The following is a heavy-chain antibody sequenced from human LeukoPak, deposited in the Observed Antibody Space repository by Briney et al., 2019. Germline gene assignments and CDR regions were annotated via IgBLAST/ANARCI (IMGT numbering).Heavy chain of an antibody. V-gene: IGHV4-61*05. CDR1: GGSISSSSYY. CDR2: IYYSGST. J-gene: IGHJ5*02. Sequence: KPSETLSLTCTVSGGSISSSSYYWGWIRQPPGKGLEWIGYIYYSGSTNYKPSLKSRVTISVDTSKNQFSLKLSSVTAADTAVYYCARGGYYGSGNDFRFDPWGQGTLVTVSS. CDR3: ARGGYYGSGNDFRFDP. D-gene: IGHD3-10*01.